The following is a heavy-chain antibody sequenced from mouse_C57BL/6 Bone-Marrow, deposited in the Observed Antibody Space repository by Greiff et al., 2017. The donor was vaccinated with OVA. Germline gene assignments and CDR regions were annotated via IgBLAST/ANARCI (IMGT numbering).Heavy chain of an antibody. J-gene: IGHJ2*01. CDR2: IDPSDSYT. V-gene: IGHV1-59*01. D-gene: IGHD1-1*01. CDR1: GYTFTSYW. Sequence: QVQLQQPGAELVRPGPSVKLSCKASGYTFTSYWMHWVKQRPGQGLEWIGVIDPSDSYTNYNRKFKGKATLTVDTSSSTAYMQLSRLTSEDSAVDDCAREAPDYYGSRGDYWGQGTTLTVSS. CDR3: AREAPDYYGSRGDY.